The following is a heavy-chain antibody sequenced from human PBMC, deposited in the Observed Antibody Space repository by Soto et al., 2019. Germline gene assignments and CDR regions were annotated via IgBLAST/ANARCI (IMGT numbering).Heavy chain of an antibody. CDR3: ARDLGFWSGYGFGLGMDV. CDR2: ISYDGSNK. V-gene: IGHV3-30-3*01. Sequence: GGSLRLSCAASGFTFSSYAMHWVRQAPGKGLEWVAVISYDGSNKYYADSVKGRFTISRDNSKNTLYLQMNSLRAEDTAVYYCARDLGFWSGYGFGLGMDVWGQGTTVTVSS. CDR1: GFTFSSYA. J-gene: IGHJ6*02. D-gene: IGHD3-3*01.